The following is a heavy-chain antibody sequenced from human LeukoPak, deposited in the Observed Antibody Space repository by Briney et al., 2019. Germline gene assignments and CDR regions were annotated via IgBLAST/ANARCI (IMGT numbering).Heavy chain of an antibody. J-gene: IGHJ4*02. V-gene: IGHV3-30*18. D-gene: IGHD6-6*01. CDR3: AKDLEAYSSSSVLSY. Sequence: PGGSLRLSCAASGFTFSDHYMSWIRQAPGKGLEWVAVISYDGSNKYYADSVKGRFTISRDNSKNTLYLQMNSLRAEDTAVYYCAKDLEAYSSSSVLSYWGQGTLVTVSS. CDR1: GFTFSDHY. CDR2: ISYDGSNK.